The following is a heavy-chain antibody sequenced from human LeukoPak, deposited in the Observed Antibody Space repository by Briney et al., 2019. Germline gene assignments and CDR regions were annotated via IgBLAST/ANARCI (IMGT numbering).Heavy chain of an antibody. CDR2: IYPGDSDS. Sequence: GESLKISCKGSGYRFTSNWIGWVRQMPGKGLEWMGIIYPGDSDSRYSPSFQGQVTFSADKSTSTAYLQWSSLKASDTAMYYCARILGGYSSGWYAFDYWGQGTLVTVSS. J-gene: IGHJ4*02. V-gene: IGHV5-51*01. CDR3: ARILGGYSSGWYAFDY. D-gene: IGHD6-19*01. CDR1: GYRFTSNW.